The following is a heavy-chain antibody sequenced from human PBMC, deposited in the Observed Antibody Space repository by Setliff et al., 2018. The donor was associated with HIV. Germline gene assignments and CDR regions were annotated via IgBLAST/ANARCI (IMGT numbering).Heavy chain of an antibody. Sequence: GASVKVSCKASGYTFTGYYMHWVRQAPGQGLEWMGWINPNSGGTNYAQKFQGWVTMTRDTSISTAYMELSRLRSDDTAVYYCARGPVVTVRWWYYYYYMDVWGKGTTVTV. CDR1: GYTFTGYY. V-gene: IGHV1-2*04. CDR3: ARGPVVTVRWWYYYYYMDV. D-gene: IGHD2-15*01. CDR2: INPNSGGT. J-gene: IGHJ6*03.